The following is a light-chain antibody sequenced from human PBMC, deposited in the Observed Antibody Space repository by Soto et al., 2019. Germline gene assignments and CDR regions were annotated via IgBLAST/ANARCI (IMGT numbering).Light chain of an antibody. V-gene: IGLV2-23*01. J-gene: IGLJ3*02. CDR1: SSDVGSYNL. CDR3: CSSAGRSTRV. CDR2: EGS. Sequence: QSALTQPASVSGSPGQSITISCTGTSSDVGSYNLVSWYQQNPGKAPKLMIYEGSKRPSGVSNRFSGSKSGNTASLTISGLQAEDEADYYCCSSAGRSTRVFGGGTTLTVL.